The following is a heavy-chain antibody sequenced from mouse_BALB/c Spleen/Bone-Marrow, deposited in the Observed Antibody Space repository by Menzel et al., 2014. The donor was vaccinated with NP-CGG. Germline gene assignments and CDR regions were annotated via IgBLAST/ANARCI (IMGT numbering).Heavy chain of an antibody. D-gene: IGHD2-12*01. CDR2: IYPGDGDT. J-gene: IGHJ3*01. V-gene: IGHV1-80*01. CDR3: ARDDGFAY. CDR1: GYAFSSYW. Sequence: VQRVESGAELVRPGSSVKISCKASGYAFSSYWMSWVKQRPGQGLEWIGQIYPGDGDTNYNGKFKGKATLTADKSSSTAYMQLSSLTSEDSAVYFCARDDGFAYWGQGTLVTVSA.